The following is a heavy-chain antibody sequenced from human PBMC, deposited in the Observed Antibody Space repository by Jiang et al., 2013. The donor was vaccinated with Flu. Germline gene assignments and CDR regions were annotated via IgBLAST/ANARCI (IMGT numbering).Heavy chain of an antibody. D-gene: IGHD5-18*01. CDR1: GYSFTSYW. Sequence: VQLVESGAEVKKPGESLKISCKGSGYSFTSYWIGWVRQMPGKGLEWMGIIYPGDSDTRYSPSFQGQVTISADKSISTAYLQWSSLKASDTAMYYCATASDTAMVTDYGMDVWGQGTTVTVSS. V-gene: IGHV5-51*03. J-gene: IGHJ6*02. CDR3: ATASDTAMVTDYGMDV. CDR2: IYPGDSDT.